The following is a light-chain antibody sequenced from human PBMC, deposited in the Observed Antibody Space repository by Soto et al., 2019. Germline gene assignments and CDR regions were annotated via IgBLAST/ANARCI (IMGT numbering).Light chain of an antibody. CDR1: QSISNC. V-gene: IGKV1-5*01. Sequence: DIQMTQSPSTLPASVGDRVTITCRASQSISNCLAWYQQKPGTAPKVLIYHAFNLQSGVPSRFSGSGSGTEFTLTISSLQPEDFATYYCQQANSFPLTFGGGTKVEIK. J-gene: IGKJ4*01. CDR2: HAF. CDR3: QQANSFPLT.